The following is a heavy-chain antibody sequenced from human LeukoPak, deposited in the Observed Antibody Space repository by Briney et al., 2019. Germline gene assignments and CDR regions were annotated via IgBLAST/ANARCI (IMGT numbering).Heavy chain of an antibody. CDR3: ARGGRYYVSSGYPDY. V-gene: IGHV1-2*02. CDR1: GYTFTGYY. D-gene: IGHD3-22*01. CDR2: INPNSGGT. J-gene: IGHJ4*02. Sequence: ASVKVSCKASGYTFTGYYMHWVRQAPGQGLEWMGWINPNSGGTNYAQKFQGRVTMTRDTSISTAYMELSRLRSDDTAVYYCARGGRYYVSSGYPDYWGQGTLVTVSS.